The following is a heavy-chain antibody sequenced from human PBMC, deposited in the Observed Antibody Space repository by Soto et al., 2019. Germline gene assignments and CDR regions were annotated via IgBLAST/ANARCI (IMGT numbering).Heavy chain of an antibody. V-gene: IGHV3-23*01. D-gene: IGHD6-19*01. CDR3: AKDLGSGWYEGAFDI. J-gene: IGHJ3*02. CDR2: ISGSGGST. Sequence: GGSLRLSCAASGFTFSSYAMSWVRQAPGKGLEWVSAISGSGGSTYYADSVKGRFTISRDNTKNTLYLQMNSLRAEDAAGYYCAKDLGSGWYEGAFDIWGQGTMVTVSS. CDR1: GFTFSSYA.